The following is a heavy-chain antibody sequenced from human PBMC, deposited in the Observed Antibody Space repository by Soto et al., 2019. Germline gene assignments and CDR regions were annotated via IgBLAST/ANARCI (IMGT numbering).Heavy chain of an antibody. CDR2: IFSNDEK. V-gene: IGHV2-26*01. CDR3: ARIRDDFWSGYSLYYYYGMDV. D-gene: IGHD3-3*01. J-gene: IGHJ6*02. Sequence: SRPTLVNPTATPTLTCTVYGFSLSNARMGVSWNRQPPGKAMEWLAHIFSNDEKSYSTSLKSRLTISKDTSKSQVVLTMTNMDPVDTATYYCARIRDDFWSGYSLYYYYGMDVWGQGTTVTVSS. CDR1: GFSLSNARMG.